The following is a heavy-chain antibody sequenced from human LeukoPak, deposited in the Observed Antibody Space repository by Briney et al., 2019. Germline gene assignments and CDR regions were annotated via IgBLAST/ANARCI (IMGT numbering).Heavy chain of an antibody. Sequence: GGSLRLSCAASGFTFSSYAMSWVRQAPGQGLEWVSSISSTGGTTYYADSVEGRFTISRDNAKNSLYLQMNSLRAEDTALYHCARDHRLRYFDWLSTDAFDIWGQGTMVTVSS. V-gene: IGHV3-23*01. CDR2: ISSTGGTT. J-gene: IGHJ3*02. CDR3: ARDHRLRYFDWLSTDAFDI. D-gene: IGHD3-9*01. CDR1: GFTFSSYA.